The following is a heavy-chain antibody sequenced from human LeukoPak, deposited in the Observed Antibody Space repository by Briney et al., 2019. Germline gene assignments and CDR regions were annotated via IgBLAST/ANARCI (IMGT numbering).Heavy chain of an antibody. CDR1: GYTFTGYY. Sequence: ASVKVSCKASGYTFTGYYMHWVRQAPGQGLEWMGWINPNSGGTNYAQKFQGRVTMTRDTSISTAYMELSRLRSDDTAVYYCARAGIMVYAMDAYDIWGQGTMVTVSS. CDR3: ARAGIMVYAMDAYDI. V-gene: IGHV1-2*02. D-gene: IGHD2-8*01. CDR2: INPNSGGT. J-gene: IGHJ3*02.